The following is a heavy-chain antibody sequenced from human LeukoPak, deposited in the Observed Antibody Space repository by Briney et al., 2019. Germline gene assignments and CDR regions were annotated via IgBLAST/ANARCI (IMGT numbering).Heavy chain of an antibody. CDR2: IYTSGST. CDR3: ARAILNRFDP. V-gene: IGHV4-61*02. J-gene: IGHJ5*02. CDR1: GGSISSGSYY. Sequence: PSQTLSLTCTVSGGSISSGSYYWSWIRQPAGKGLEWIGRIYTSGSTNYNPSLKSRVTISVDTSKNQFSLKLSSVTAADTAVYYCARAILNRFDPWGQGTLVTVSS.